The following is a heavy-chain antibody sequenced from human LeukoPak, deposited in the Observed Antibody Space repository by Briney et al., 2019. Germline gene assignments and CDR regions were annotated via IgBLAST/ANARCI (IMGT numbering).Heavy chain of an antibody. J-gene: IGHJ4*02. Sequence: PGGSLRHSCTAPGITFAVYAMSWVCQAPGRGLQWVGSIRNKVYGGTTEYAASVKGRFTISRDDSKSIAYLQMNSLKTEDTAVYYCAGGGRYFDYWGQGTLVTVSS. CDR2: IRNKVYGGTT. CDR3: AGGGRYFDY. CDR1: GITFAVYA. V-gene: IGHV3-49*04.